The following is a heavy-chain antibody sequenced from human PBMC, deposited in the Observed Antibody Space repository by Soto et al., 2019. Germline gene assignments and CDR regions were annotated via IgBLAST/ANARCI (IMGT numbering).Heavy chain of an antibody. CDR3: AADSRYCSGGNCEDY. J-gene: IGHJ4*02. Sequence: QMQLVQSGPEVKKPGTSVKVSCKASGFTFTSSAMQWVRQARGQRLEWIGWIVVGSGHTNYAQKFQERVTITRDMSTSTADVELSSRRSEDTAVYYCAADSRYCSGGNCEDYWGQGTLVTVSS. CDR1: GFTFTSSA. CDR2: IVVGSGHT. V-gene: IGHV1-58*02. D-gene: IGHD2-15*01.